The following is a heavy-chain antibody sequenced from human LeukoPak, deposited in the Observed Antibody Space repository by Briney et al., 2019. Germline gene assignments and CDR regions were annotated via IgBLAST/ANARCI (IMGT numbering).Heavy chain of an antibody. D-gene: IGHD3-22*01. CDR3: AKDLAITMIVVGLFGY. CDR1: GFTFSSYA. Sequence: PGGSLRLSCAASGFTFSSYAMSWVRQAPGKGLEWVSAISGSGGSTYYADSVKGRFTISRDNSKNTLYLQMNSLRAEDTAVYYCAKDLAITMIVVGLFGYWGQGTLVTVSS. J-gene: IGHJ4*02. V-gene: IGHV3-23*01. CDR2: ISGSGGST.